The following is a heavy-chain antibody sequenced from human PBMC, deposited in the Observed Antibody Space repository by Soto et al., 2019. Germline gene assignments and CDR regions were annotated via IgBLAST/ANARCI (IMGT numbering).Heavy chain of an antibody. V-gene: IGHV1-46*01. Sequence: QVQLVQSGAEVKKPGASVKVSCKASGYTFTSYYMHWVRQAPGQGLEWMGIINPSGGSASYAQKDQGRGTMTRDTATSTDHMERSSLRAEDTAVYYGARKRAGWLDPWGQGTLVTDSS. D-gene: IGHD6-25*01. CDR2: INPSGGSA. CDR3: ARKRAGWLDP. CDR1: GYTFTSYY. J-gene: IGHJ5*02.